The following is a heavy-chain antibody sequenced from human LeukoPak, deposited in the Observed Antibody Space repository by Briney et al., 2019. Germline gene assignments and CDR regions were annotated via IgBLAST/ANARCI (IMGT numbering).Heavy chain of an antibody. CDR1: GDSISSYY. D-gene: IGHD2-2*01. CDR3: ARDVGYCSSASCYVWFDP. CDR2: ISSIGNS. J-gene: IGHJ5*02. V-gene: IGHV4-59*01. Sequence: SETLSLTCTVSGDSISSYYWSWIRQPPGKALEWIGYISSIGNSNYNPSLNSRVTISLDTSKNQFSLRLSSVTAADTAIYHCARDVGYCSSASCYVWFDPWGQGTLVTVSS.